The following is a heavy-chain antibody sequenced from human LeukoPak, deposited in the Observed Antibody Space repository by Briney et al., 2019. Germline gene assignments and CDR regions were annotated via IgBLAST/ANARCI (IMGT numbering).Heavy chain of an antibody. V-gene: IGHV3-23*01. CDR1: GFTFSSYA. J-gene: IGHJ4*02. D-gene: IGHD6-19*01. CDR3: AKQVSSGWYEGFDY. Sequence: GGSLRLSCAASGFTFSSYAMSWVRQAPGKGLEWVSAISGSGGSTYYADSVKGRFTISRDNSKNTLYLQMNSLRAKDTAVYYCAKQVSSGWYEGFDYWGQGTLVTVSS. CDR2: ISGSGGST.